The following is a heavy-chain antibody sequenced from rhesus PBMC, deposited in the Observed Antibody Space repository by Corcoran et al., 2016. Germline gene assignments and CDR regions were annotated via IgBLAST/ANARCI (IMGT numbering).Heavy chain of an antibody. V-gene: IGHV4S10*01. Sequence: QLQLQESGPGLVKPSETLSVTCAVSGGSISDSYRWSWIRQPPGKGLEWIGYIYGSSTSTNYNPSLKSRVTISKDTSKNQFSWKLSSVTAADTAVYYCARDNWGDYEVFDYWGQGVLVTVSS. D-gene: IGHD3-34*01. J-gene: IGHJ4*01. CDR3: ARDNWGDYEVFDY. CDR2: IYGSSTST. CDR1: GGSISDSYR.